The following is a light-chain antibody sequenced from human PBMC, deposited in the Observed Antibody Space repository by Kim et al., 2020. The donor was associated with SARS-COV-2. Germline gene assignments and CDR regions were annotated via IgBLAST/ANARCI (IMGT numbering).Light chain of an antibody. J-gene: IGKJ4*01. CDR1: QSVSSY. V-gene: IGKV3-11*01. Sequence: EVVLTQSPATLSLSPGERATLSCRASQSVSSYLAWYQQKPGQPPRLLIFDTSNRATGIPARFSGSGSGTDFTLTISSLESEDFAVYYCQQRRSWPLTFGVGTKVDIK. CDR3: QQRRSWPLT. CDR2: DTS.